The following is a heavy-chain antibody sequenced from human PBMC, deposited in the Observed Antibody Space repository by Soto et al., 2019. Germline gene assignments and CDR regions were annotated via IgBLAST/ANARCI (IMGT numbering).Heavy chain of an antibody. J-gene: IGHJ3*02. CDR1: GFTFDDYA. V-gene: IGHV3-9*01. CDR3: AKENYGPNDAFDI. Sequence: GGSLRLSCAASGFTFDDYAMHWVRQAPGKGLEWVSGISWNSGSIGYADSVKGRFTISRDNAKNSLYLQMNSLRAEDTALYYCAKENYGPNDAFDIWGQGTMVTVSS. D-gene: IGHD1-7*01. CDR2: ISWNSGSI.